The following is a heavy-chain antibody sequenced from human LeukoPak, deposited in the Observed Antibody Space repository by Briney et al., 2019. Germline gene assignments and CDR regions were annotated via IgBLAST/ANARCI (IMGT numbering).Heavy chain of an antibody. V-gene: IGHV4-34*01. J-gene: IGHJ6*02. D-gene: IGHD3-16*01. CDR1: GGSFSGYY. Sequence: PSETLSLTCAVYGGSFSGYYWSWIRQPPGKGLEWIGEINHSGSTNYNPFLKSRVTISVDTSKNQFSLKLSSVTAADTAVYYCASQVLLSYYYGMDVWGQGTTVTVSS. CDR2: INHSGST. CDR3: ASQVLLSYYYGMDV.